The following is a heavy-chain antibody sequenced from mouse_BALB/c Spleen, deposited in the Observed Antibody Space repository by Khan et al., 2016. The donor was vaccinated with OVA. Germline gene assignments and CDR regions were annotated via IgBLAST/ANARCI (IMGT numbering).Heavy chain of an antibody. CDR2: IYPGTDNT. CDR1: GYIFTSYW. D-gene: IGHD3-2*02. CDR3: AREEALYYFDY. J-gene: IGHJ2*01. Sequence: VQLQESGAELVRPGASVKLSCKTSGYIFTSYWIHWIQQRSGQGLEWIAKIYPGTDNTYYNEKLKDKATLTADKSSSTAYMQLSSLKSEDSAVYFCAREEALYYFDYWGQGTTLTVSS. V-gene: IGHV1S132*01.